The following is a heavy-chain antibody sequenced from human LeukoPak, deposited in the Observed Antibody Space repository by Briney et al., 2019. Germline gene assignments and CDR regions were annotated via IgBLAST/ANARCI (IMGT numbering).Heavy chain of an antibody. CDR1: EFSVGSNY. J-gene: IGHJ4*02. CDR2: IYSGGST. D-gene: IGHD6-13*01. CDR3: ARDLGYSSSWYGFDY. V-gene: IGHV3-66*01. Sequence: GGSLRLSCAASEFSVGSNYMTWVRQAPGKGLEWVSLIYSGGSTYYADSVKGRFTISRDNSKNTLYLQMNSLRAEDTAVYYCARDLGYSSSWYGFDYWGQGTLVTVSS.